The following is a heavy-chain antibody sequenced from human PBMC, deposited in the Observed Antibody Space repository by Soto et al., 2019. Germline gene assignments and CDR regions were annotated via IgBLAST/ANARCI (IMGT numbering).Heavy chain of an antibody. Sequence: QLQLQESGPGLVKPSETLSLACTVSGGSISSNSYYWDWIRQPPGKGLEWIGSMYYSGAIYHNPSLPSRVTISVDTSKNQFSLHLSSVTAADTAVYYCARHAAYDSVWGKSDGSDYWGQGTLVTVSS. CDR2: MYYSGAI. D-gene: IGHD3-16*01. J-gene: IGHJ4*02. CDR1: GGSISSNSYY. V-gene: IGHV4-39*01. CDR3: ARHAAYDSVWGKSDGSDY.